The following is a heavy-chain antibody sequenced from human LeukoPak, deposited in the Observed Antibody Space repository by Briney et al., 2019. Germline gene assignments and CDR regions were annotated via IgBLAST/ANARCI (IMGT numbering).Heavy chain of an antibody. CDR1: GFTFSSSW. CDR3: ARGNQQLPRPTPDY. Sequence: QPGGSLRLSCAVSGFTFSSSWMHWVRQAPGKGLVWVSHIKTDGSTTAYADSVKGRFTISRDNAKNTLYLQMNSLRAEDTGVYYCARGNQQLPRPTPDYWGQGTLVTVPS. V-gene: IGHV3-74*01. D-gene: IGHD2-2*01. CDR2: IKTDGSTT. J-gene: IGHJ4*02.